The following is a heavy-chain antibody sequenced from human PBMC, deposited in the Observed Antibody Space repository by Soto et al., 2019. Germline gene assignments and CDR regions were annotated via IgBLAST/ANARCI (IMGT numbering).Heavy chain of an antibody. V-gene: IGHV4-4*02. J-gene: IGHJ6*02. Sequence: SETLSLTCAVSGGSISSSNWWSWVRQPPGKGLEWIGEIYHSGSTNYNPSLKSRVTISVDKSKNQFSLKLSSVTAADTAVYYCAEINSSSSEYYGMDVWGQGTTVTVSS. CDR2: IYHSGST. CDR3: AEINSSSSEYYGMDV. D-gene: IGHD6-6*01. CDR1: GGSISSSNW.